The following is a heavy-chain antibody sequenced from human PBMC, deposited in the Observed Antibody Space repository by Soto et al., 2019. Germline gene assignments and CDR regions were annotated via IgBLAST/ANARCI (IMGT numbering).Heavy chain of an antibody. V-gene: IGHV3-33*01. CDR2: IYYDGSNK. Sequence: LRLSCAASGFTFSSYGMHWVRQAPGKGLEWVAVIYYDGSNKYYADSVKGRFTISRDNSKNTLYLQMNSLRAEDTALYYCARAQYSSSWYPFDYWGQGTLVTVSS. CDR1: GFTFSSYG. D-gene: IGHD6-13*01. CDR3: ARAQYSSSWYPFDY. J-gene: IGHJ4*02.